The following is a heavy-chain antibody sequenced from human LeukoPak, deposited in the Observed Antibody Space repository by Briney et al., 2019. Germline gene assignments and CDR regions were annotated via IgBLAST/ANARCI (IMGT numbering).Heavy chain of an antibody. Sequence: PSETLSLTCTVSGGSISSSSYYWGWIRQPPGKGLEWIGSIYYSGSTYYNPSLKSRVTISVDTSKNQFSLKLSSVTAADTAVYYCARHGPSRYSSGWDPDYWGQGTLVTVS. J-gene: IGHJ4*02. V-gene: IGHV4-39*01. D-gene: IGHD6-19*01. CDR1: GGSISSSSYY. CDR2: IYYSGST. CDR3: ARHGPSRYSSGWDPDY.